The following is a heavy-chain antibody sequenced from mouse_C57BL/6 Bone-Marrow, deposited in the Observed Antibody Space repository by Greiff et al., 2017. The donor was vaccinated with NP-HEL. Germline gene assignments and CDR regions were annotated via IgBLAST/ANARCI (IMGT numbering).Heavy chain of an antibody. Sequence: EVQLQQSGAELVRPGASVKLSCTASGFNIKDDYMHWVKQRPEQGLEWIGWIDPENGDTAYASKFRGKATITAATSYNTAYLQHSSLTSEDTAVDYCTTVPYYGYHYGGQGNTRTVSS. V-gene: IGHV14-4*01. J-gene: IGHJ2*01. CDR3: TTVPYYGYHY. CDR1: GFNIKDDY. D-gene: IGHD2-9*01. CDR2: IDPENGDT.